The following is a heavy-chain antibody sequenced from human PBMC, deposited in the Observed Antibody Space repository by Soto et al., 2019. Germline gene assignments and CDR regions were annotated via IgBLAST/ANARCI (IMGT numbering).Heavy chain of an antibody. CDR1: GFTFTTYS. D-gene: IGHD3-16*01. J-gene: IGHJ4*02. CDR2: IYSGGST. V-gene: IGHV3-53*01. Sequence: PGGSLILSCAASGFTFTTYSVSWVRQAPGKGLEWVSVIYSGGSTYYADSVKGRFTISRDNSKNTLYLQMNSLRAEDTAVYYCAKDEMGGSYFDYWGQGTLVTVSS. CDR3: AKDEMGGSYFDY.